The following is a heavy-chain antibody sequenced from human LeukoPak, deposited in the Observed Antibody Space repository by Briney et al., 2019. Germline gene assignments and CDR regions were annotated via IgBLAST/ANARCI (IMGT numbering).Heavy chain of an antibody. CDR3: ARVVGHPQRTYCSSTSCSAFDP. V-gene: IGHV4-30-2*01. CDR2: IYHSGST. CDR1: GGSISSGGYY. J-gene: IGHJ5*02. Sequence: PSQTLSLTCTVSGGSISSGGYYWSWIRQPPGKGLEWIGYIYHSGSTYYNPSLKSRVTISVDRSKNQFSLKLSSVTAADTAVYYCARVVGHPQRTYCSSTSCSAFDPWGQGTLVTVSS. D-gene: IGHD2-2*01.